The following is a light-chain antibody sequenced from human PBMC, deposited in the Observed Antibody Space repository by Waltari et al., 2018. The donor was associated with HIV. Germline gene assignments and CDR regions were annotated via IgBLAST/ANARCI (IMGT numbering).Light chain of an antibody. CDR2: DVS. CDR1: SSDVGTYNE. Sequence: QSALTQPPSVSGSLGQSVHISCTGTSSDVGTYNEVSWYQQSPGTAPTLMIYDVSNRPSGVPDRFSGSKSGNTASLTISGLQAEDDADYYCSSFTTSITVVFGGGTKLTVL. V-gene: IGLV2-18*02. CDR3: SSFTTSITVV. J-gene: IGLJ2*01.